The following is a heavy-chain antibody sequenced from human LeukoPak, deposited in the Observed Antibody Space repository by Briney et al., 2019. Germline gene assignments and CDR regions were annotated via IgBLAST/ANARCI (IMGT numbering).Heavy chain of an antibody. D-gene: IGHD5-12*01. CDR2: INRSGST. Sequence: SEPLSLTCAVYGGSFSGYYWSWIRQPPGKGLEWIGEINRSGSTNYNPSLKRRVTISVDTSKNQFSLKLSSVTAADTAVYYCARGSVGGYSGYDLDVWGKGTTVTVSS. J-gene: IGHJ6*04. CDR3: ARGSVGGYSGYDLDV. V-gene: IGHV4-34*01. CDR1: GGSFSGYY.